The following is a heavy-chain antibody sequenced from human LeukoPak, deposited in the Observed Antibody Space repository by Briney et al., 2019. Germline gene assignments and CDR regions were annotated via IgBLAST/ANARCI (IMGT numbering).Heavy chain of an antibody. D-gene: IGHD6-19*01. CDR1: GGSISSYY. V-gene: IGHV4-59*01. CDR2: IYYSGST. CDR3: VRRDTGWNYFDY. Sequence: SETLSLTCTVSGGSISSYYWSWIRQPPGKGLEWIGCIYYSGSTNYNPSLKSRVTISVDTSKNQFSLKLSSVTAADTAVYYCVRRDTGWNYFDYWGQGILVTVSS. J-gene: IGHJ4*02.